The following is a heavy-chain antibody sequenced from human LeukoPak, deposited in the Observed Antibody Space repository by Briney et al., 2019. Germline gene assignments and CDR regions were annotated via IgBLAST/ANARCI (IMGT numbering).Heavy chain of an antibody. D-gene: IGHD3-10*01. CDR1: GYTLTRYG. Sequence: ASVKVSCKASGYTLTRYGISWVRQAPGQGLEWMGWISGYNGNTNYAQKLQGRVTMTTDTSTSTAYMELRSLRSDDTAVYYCARDRAIGSGSGSYYRPFDYWGQGTLVTVSS. CDR2: ISGYNGNT. J-gene: IGHJ4*02. V-gene: IGHV1-18*01. CDR3: ARDRAIGSGSGSYYRPFDY.